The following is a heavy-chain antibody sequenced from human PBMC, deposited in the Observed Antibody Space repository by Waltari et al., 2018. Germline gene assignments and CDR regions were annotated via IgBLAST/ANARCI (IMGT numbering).Heavy chain of an antibody. V-gene: IGHV4-39*01. CDR1: GGSISSSSYY. Sequence: QLQLQESGPGLVKPSETLSLTCTVSGGSISSSSYYWGWIRQPPGKGLEWIGSMYYSGSTDDNPSLNSRVTISVDTSKNQFSLKLSSGNAADTAVYYCARGPREWELLEGPYFDYWGQGTLVTVSS. D-gene: IGHD1-26*01. CDR2: MYYSGST. CDR3: ARGPREWELLEGPYFDY. J-gene: IGHJ4*02.